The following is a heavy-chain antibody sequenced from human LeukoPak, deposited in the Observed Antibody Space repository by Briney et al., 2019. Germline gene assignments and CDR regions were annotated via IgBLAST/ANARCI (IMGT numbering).Heavy chain of an antibody. V-gene: IGHV3-43*01. CDR1: GFTFDDYT. D-gene: IGHD3-22*01. J-gene: IGHJ4*02. CDR3: AKEATMIVGGQYFDY. CDR2: ITWSASST. Sequence: GGSLRLFCAASGFTFDDYTMHWVRQAPGKGLEWVSLITWSASSTYYADSVKGRFTISRDNSKNSLYLQMNSLRSEDTALYYCAKEATMIVGGQYFDYWGQGTLVTVSS.